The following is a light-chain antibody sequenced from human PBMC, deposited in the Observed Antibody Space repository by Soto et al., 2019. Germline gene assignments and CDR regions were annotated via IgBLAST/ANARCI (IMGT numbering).Light chain of an antibody. CDR1: QDISNY. J-gene: IGKJ3*01. CDR3: QQYDNLPLFT. CDR2: DAS. V-gene: IGKV1-33*01. Sequence: DIQMTQSPSSLSASVGDRVTITCQASQDISNYLNWYQQKPGKAPKLLIYDASNLETGVPSRCSGSGSETDFTFAISSLQPEDIATNYCQQYDNLPLFTFGPGTKVDIK.